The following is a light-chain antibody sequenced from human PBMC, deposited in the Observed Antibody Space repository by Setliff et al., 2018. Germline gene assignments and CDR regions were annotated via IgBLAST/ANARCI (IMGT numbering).Light chain of an antibody. CDR1: SSNIGAGYD. J-gene: IGLJ1*01. Sequence: QSALAQPPSVSGAPGQRVTISCAGSSSNIGAGYDVHWYQQLPGTAPKLLIYGNNIRPSGVPDRFSGSQSGTSASLAITGLHAEDEADYYCQSYDSSPSAYVFGTGTKVTVL. V-gene: IGLV1-40*01. CDR3: QSYDSSPSAYV. CDR2: GNN.